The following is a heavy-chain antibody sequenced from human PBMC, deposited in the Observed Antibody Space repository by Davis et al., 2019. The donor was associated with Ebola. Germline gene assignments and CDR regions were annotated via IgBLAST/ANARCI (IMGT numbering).Heavy chain of an antibody. CDR3: TTSGYIWGSLIDY. CDR1: GFTFSNAW. D-gene: IGHD3-16*01. CDR2: IKSKTDGGTT. Sequence: GESLKISCAASGFTFSNAWMSWVRQAPGKGLEWVGRIKSKTDGGTTDYAAPVKGRFTISRDDSKNTLYLQMNSLKTEDTAVYYCTTSGYIWGSLIDYWGQGTLVTVSS. V-gene: IGHV3-15*01. J-gene: IGHJ4*02.